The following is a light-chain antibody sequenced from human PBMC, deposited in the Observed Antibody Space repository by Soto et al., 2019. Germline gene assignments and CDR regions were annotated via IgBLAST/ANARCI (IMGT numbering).Light chain of an antibody. J-gene: IGKJ2*01. CDR1: QRVLSNY. V-gene: IGKV3-20*01. CDR2: GAS. Sequence: EIVLTQSPGTLSLSPGDRITISCRASQRVLSNYLAWYQQKPGQPPRLLIHGASIRAAGIPDRFSGSGFGTDFTLSISSLEPEDFAAYYGQRHGTSPPYTFGQGTRLE. CDR3: QRHGTSPPYT.